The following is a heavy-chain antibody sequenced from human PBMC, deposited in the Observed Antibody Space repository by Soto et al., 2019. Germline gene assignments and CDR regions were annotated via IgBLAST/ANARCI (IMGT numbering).Heavy chain of an antibody. CDR2: IYYSGST. J-gene: IGHJ5*02. D-gene: IGHD3-3*01. Sequence: SETLSLTCAVSGGSISSSSYYWGWIRQPPGKGLEWIGSIYYSGSTYYNPSLKSRVTISVDTSKNQFSLKLSSVTAADTAVYYCARGDYDFWRFDPWGQGTLVTVSS. CDR1: GGSISSSSYY. CDR3: ARGDYDFWRFDP. V-gene: IGHV4-39*01.